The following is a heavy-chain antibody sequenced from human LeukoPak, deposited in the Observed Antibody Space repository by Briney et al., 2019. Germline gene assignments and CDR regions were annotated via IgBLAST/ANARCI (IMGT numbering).Heavy chain of an antibody. Sequence: GGSLRLSCAASGFTFNYFWMHWARQVPGKGLVWVAGINNDGTATYYADSVKGRFTISRDNAKNTVYLQTNGLRAEDTTVNYCATVSEYWGQGTLVTVSS. CDR2: INNDGTAT. J-gene: IGHJ4*02. CDR3: ATVSEY. V-gene: IGHV3-74*01. CDR1: GFTFNYFW.